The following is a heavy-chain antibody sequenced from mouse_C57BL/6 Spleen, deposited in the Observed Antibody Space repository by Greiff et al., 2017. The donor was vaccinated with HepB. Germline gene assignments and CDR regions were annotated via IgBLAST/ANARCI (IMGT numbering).Heavy chain of an antibody. J-gene: IGHJ1*03. D-gene: IGHD1-1*01. CDR3: ARYYGSSLWYFDV. V-gene: IGHV1-82*01. CDR1: GYAFRSSW. CDR2: IYPGDGDT. Sequence: VKVVESGPELVKPGASVKISCKASGYAFRSSWMNWVKQRPGKGLEWIGRIYPGDGDTNYNGKFKGKATLTADKSSSTAYMQRSSLTSEDSAVYFCARYYGSSLWYFDVWGTGTTVTVSS.